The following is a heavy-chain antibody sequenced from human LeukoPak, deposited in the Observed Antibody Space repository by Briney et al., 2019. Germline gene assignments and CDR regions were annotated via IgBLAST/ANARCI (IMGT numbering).Heavy chain of an antibody. Sequence: PGGSLRLSCAASGFTFSSYEMNWVRQAPGKGLEWVSYISSSGSTIYYADSVKGRFTISRDNAKNSLYLQMNSLRAEDTAVYYCAREGSYYYYDSSGYYSGLFDYWGQGTLVTVSS. D-gene: IGHD3-22*01. J-gene: IGHJ4*02. V-gene: IGHV3-48*03. CDR2: ISSSGSTI. CDR1: GFTFSSYE. CDR3: AREGSYYYYDSSGYYSGLFDY.